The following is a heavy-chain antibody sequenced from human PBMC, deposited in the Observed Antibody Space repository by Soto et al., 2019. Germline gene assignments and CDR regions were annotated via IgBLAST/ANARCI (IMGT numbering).Heavy chain of an antibody. V-gene: IGHV1-18*01. CDR2: ISGYNDNT. J-gene: IGHJ6*02. CDR3: AREGPAPYYYYGMDV. CDR1: GYSFTTYG. Sequence: QVQLVQSRGEVKKPGASVKVSCKTSGYSFTTYGISWVRQAPGQGQVWMGWISGYNDNTNYAQKLQGRVTMTTDTSTSTAYMELRSLRSDDTAVYYCAREGPAPYYYYGMDVWGLGRTVTVSS.